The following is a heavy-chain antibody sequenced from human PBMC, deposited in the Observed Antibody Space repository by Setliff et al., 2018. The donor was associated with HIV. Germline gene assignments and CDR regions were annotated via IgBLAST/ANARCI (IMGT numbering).Heavy chain of an antibody. D-gene: IGHD3-22*01. CDR3: ATITFYYDSSGSQNKKSYFFDY. J-gene: IGHJ4*02. V-gene: IGHV1-24*01. Sequence: ASVKVSCKVSGYTLAEISMHWVRQAPGKGLEWMGGFDPEDGEEVYAQRFQGTVTMTEDTSTDTAYMELTSLTSEDTAVYYCATITFYYDSSGSQNKKSYFFDYWGQGTLVTVPQ. CDR2: FDPEDGEE. CDR1: GYTLAEIS.